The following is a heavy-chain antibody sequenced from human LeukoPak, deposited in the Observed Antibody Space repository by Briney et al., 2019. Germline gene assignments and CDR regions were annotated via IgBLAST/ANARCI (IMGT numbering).Heavy chain of an antibody. CDR1: GFTFSSYE. CDR2: ISSSGSTN. D-gene: IGHD3-10*01. J-gene: IGHJ4*02. CDR3: ARGAYYYGSGSKRFDY. Sequence: QTWGSLRLSCAASGFTFSSYEMNWVRQAPGKGLEWVSYISSSGSTNYYAALVKGRFIIVRDTAKNSLYLQMNSLRAEDTAVYYCARGAYYYGSGSKRFDYWGQGTLVTVSS. V-gene: IGHV3-48*03.